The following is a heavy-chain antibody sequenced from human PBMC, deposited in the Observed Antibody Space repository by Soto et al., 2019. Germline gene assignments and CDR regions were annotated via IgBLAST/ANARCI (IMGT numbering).Heavy chain of an antibody. CDR3: ARDKHIVVVTAMEGADNFDY. D-gene: IGHD2-21*02. CDR1: GFTFSSYS. Sequence: GGSLRLSCAASGFTFSSYSMNWVRQAPGKGLEWVSYISSSSSAIYYADSVKGRFTISRDNAKNSLYLQMNSLRDEDTAVYYCARDKHIVVVTAMEGADNFDYWGQGTLVTVSS. V-gene: IGHV3-48*02. J-gene: IGHJ4*02. CDR2: ISSSSSAI.